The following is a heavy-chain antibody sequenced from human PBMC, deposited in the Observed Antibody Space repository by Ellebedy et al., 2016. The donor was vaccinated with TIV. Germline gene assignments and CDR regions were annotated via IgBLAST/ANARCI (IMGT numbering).Heavy chain of an antibody. Sequence: GESLKISCAASGFSFGAYVMSWVRQAPGKGLEWVSRISGSGGRTYYADSVKGRFTISRDNSKNTLYLQMNNLRVEDTAVYYCVKGMDAFYGGDYWGQGTLVTVSS. V-gene: IGHV3-23*01. CDR3: VKGMDAFYGGDY. J-gene: IGHJ4*02. CDR1: GFSFGAYV. D-gene: IGHD4-17*01. CDR2: ISGSGGRT.